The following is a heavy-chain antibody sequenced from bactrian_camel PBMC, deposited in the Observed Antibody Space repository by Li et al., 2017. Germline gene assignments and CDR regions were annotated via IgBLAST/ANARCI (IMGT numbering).Heavy chain of an antibody. CDR1: GFTFVSHL. CDR3: TADPFAVVAGSRTCAGA. D-gene: IGHD6*01. Sequence: HVQLVESGGGLVQPGGSLRLSCAASGFTFVSHLMYWVRRAPGKGLEWVSRINNGGGETYCADSVKGRFTISRDNAKRTLYLQMNNLKPEDTGVYYCTADPFAVVAGSRTCAGAWSQGTQVTVS. V-gene: IGHV3S6*01. CDR2: INNGGGET. J-gene: IGHJ6*01.